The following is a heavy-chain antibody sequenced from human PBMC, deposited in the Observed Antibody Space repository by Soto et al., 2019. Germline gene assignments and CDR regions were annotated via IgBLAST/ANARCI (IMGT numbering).Heavy chain of an antibody. V-gene: IGHV1-69*13. J-gene: IGHJ3*02. CDR2: IIPIFGTA. CDR1: GRTFSTYA. D-gene: IGHD5-18*01. Sequence: SVKVSCKASGRTFSTYAISWVRQAPGQGLEWMGGIIPIFGTANYAQKFQGRVTITADESTSTAYMELSSLRSEDTAVYYCARDRDSYGYSTHAFDIWGQGTMVTVSS. CDR3: ARDRDSYGYSTHAFDI.